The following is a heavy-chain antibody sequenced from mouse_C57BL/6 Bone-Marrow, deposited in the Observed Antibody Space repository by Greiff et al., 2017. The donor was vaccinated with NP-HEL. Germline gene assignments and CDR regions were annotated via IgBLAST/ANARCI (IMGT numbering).Heavy chain of an antibody. CDR2: ISDGGSYT. J-gene: IGHJ1*03. Sequence: EVHLVESGGGLVKPGGSLKLSCAASGFTFSSYAMSWVRQTPEKRLEWVATISDGGSYTYYPDNVKGRFTISRDNAKNNLYLQMSHLKSEDTAMYYCAREGIYYYGSRYFDVWGTGTTVTVSS. V-gene: IGHV5-4*01. CDR3: AREGIYYYGSRYFDV. D-gene: IGHD1-1*01. CDR1: GFTFSSYA.